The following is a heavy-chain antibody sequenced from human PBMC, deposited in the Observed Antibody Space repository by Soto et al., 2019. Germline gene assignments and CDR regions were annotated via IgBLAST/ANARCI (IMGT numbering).Heavy chain of an antibody. V-gene: IGHV1-2*02. D-gene: IGHD3-22*01. J-gene: IGHJ6*02. Sequence: GASVKVSCKASGYTFTGYYMHWVRQAPGQGLEWMGWINPNSGGTNYAQKFQGRVTMTRDTSISTAYMELSSLRAEDTAVYYCARGARYYYDSSGSYGMDVWGQGTTVTVSS. CDR2: INPNSGGT. CDR1: GYTFTGYY. CDR3: ARGARYYYDSSGSYGMDV.